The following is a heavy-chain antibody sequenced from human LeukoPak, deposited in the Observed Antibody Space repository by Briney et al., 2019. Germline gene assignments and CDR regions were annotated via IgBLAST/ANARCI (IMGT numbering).Heavy chain of an antibody. J-gene: IGHJ4*02. CDR2: IYNSGST. D-gene: IGHD3-22*01. CDR3: ARAYDSSGPFDY. V-gene: IGHV4-59*01. Sequence: PSETLSLTCTVSGGSISSYYWSWIRQPPGKGLEWIGYIYNSGSTNYNPSLKSRVTISVDTSNNHLSLKLSSVTAADTAAYYCARAYDSSGPFDYWGQGTLVTVSS. CDR1: GGSISSYY.